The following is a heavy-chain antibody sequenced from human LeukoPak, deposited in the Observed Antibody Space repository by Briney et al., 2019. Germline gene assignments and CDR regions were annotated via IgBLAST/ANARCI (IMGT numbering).Heavy chain of an antibody. CDR3: ARGCRSSGNTNCYPL. CDR2: ISYDGSNK. D-gene: IGHD2-2*01. V-gene: IGHV3-30*03. CDR1: GFTFNNYG. Sequence: GGSLRLSCAASGFTFNNYGIHWVRQAPGKGLEWVAVISYDGSNKYYADSVKGRFTISRDNPKNTLYLQMSSLRAEDTALYYCARGCRSSGNTNCYPLWGQGTLVTVSS. J-gene: IGHJ4*02.